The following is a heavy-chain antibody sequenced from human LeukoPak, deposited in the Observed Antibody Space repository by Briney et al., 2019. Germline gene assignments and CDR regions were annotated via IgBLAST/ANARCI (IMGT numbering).Heavy chain of an antibody. CDR1: GFTFSNYA. J-gene: IGHJ4*02. D-gene: IGHD3-10*01. CDR3: ARHEYYGLEGGFDY. V-gene: IGHV4-39*01. Sequence: KPGGSLRLSCAASGFTFSNYAMSWVRQAPGKGLEWIGNIYYSGSTYYNPSLKSRVTISVDTSKNQFSLKLSSVTAADTAVYYCARHEYYGLEGGFDYWGQGTLVTVSS. CDR2: IYYSGST.